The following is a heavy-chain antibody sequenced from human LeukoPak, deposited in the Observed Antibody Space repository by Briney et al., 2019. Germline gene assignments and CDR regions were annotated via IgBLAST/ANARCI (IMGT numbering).Heavy chain of an antibody. CDR1: GFIFSDYY. Sequence: PGGSLRLSCAASGFIFSDYYMGWVRQAPGKGLEWVSYISNKGSSTTYYADSVKGRFIISRDDAQNSLYLQMNSLRADDTAVYYCAKDILAAGLFFDYWGQGILVTVSS. CDR3: AKDILAAGLFFDY. V-gene: IGHV3-11*01. J-gene: IGHJ4*02. D-gene: IGHD6-13*01. CDR2: ISNKGSSTT.